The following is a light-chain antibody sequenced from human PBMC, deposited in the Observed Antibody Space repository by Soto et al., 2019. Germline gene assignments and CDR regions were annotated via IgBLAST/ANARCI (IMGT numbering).Light chain of an antibody. CDR3: QQAFSAEWT. V-gene: IGKV1-39*01. J-gene: IGKJ1*01. CDR1: QSITTY. CDR2: TSF. Sequence: DIQMTQSPSSLSASVGDRFTITCRAGQSITTYLNWYQQKPGEAPNLLIHTSFTLYSGVPSRFRGTGSGTDFTLTISSLQPEDFATYFCQQAFSAEWTFGQGTKVDIK.